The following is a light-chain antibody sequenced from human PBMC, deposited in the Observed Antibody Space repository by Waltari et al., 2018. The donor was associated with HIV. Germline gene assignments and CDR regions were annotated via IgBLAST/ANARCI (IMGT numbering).Light chain of an antibody. CDR2: DVN. V-gene: IGLV2-14*03. Sequence: QVALYPPASVSASPRQPLDFSCSGTASVIRRFNAVTWYQQHPDVTPRLILFDVNNRPSGISDRFSGSKSGTTASLTISTVETDDEADYYCASYTFNSTGVFGSVTKLTVL. CDR3: ASYTFNSTGV. J-gene: IGLJ1*01. CDR1: ASVIRRFNA.